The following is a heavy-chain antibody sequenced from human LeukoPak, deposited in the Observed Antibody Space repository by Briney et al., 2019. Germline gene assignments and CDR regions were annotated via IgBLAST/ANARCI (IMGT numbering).Heavy chain of an antibody. J-gene: IGHJ4*02. Sequence: PSETLSLTCTVSGVSISSSSYYWGWIRQPPGKGLEWFVSIYYSGSTYYNPPLKSRVTISVDTSKNQFSLKLSSVTAADTAVYYCTREVMGRGAAAFDYWGQGTLVTVSS. CDR2: IYYSGST. V-gene: IGHV4-39*02. CDR1: GVSISSSSYY. CDR3: TREVMGRGAAAFDY. D-gene: IGHD3-10*01.